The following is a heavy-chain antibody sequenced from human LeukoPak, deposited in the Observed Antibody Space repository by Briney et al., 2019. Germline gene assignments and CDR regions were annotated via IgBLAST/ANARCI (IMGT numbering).Heavy chain of an antibody. Sequence: ASVKVSCKASGYTFTGYYMHWVRQAPGQGLEWMGWVNPNSGGTNYAQKFQGRVTMTRDTSISTAYMELSRLRSDDTAVYYCARDGTYYDFWSGYTPVDYWGQGTLVTVSS. V-gene: IGHV1-2*02. CDR2: VNPNSGGT. D-gene: IGHD3-3*01. CDR3: ARDGTYYDFWSGYTPVDY. CDR1: GYTFTGYY. J-gene: IGHJ4*02.